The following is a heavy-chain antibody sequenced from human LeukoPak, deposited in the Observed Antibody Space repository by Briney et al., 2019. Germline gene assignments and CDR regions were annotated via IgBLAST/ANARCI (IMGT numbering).Heavy chain of an antibody. Sequence: GGSLRVSCAASGFTFSSYSMNWVRQAPGKGMEWVSYISSSSSTIYYADSVKGRFTISRDNAKNSLYLQMNSLRAEDTAVYYCARVMSYYYMDVWGKGTTVTVSS. CDR3: ARVMSYYYMDV. CDR2: ISSSSSTI. J-gene: IGHJ6*03. CDR1: GFTFSSYS. V-gene: IGHV3-48*01.